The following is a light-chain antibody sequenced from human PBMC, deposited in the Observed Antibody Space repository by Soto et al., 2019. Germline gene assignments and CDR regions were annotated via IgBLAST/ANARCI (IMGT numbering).Light chain of an antibody. Sequence: EIVMTQSPATLSVSPGERATLSCRASQSVSSNLAWYQQKPGQAPSLLIYDISARATGIPTRFSGSGSGTEFTLTISSLQPEDFATYYCQQYDSYPLTFGGGTKVDIK. V-gene: IGKV3D-15*01. CDR2: DIS. CDR3: QQYDSYPLT. CDR1: QSVSSN. J-gene: IGKJ4*01.